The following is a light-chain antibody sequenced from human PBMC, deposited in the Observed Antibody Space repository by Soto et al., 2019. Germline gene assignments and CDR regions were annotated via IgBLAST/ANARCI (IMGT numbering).Light chain of an antibody. V-gene: IGLV2-14*02. CDR2: EVN. CDR1: SSNVGSYKL. Sequence: QSALTQPASVSGSPGQSITISCTGTSSNVGSYKLVSWYQQHPGKAPKLMIFEVNKRPSGVSNRFSGSKSGNTASLTISGLQAEDEADYYCSSYTSSSPVFGGGTKLTVL. CDR3: SSYTSSSPV. J-gene: IGLJ2*01.